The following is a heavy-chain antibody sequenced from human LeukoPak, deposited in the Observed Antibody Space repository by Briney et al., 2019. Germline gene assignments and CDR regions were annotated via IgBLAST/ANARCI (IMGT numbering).Heavy chain of an antibody. J-gene: IGHJ4*02. CDR2: IYYTGST. D-gene: IGHD6-13*01. Sequence: SETLSLTCTVSGDSVISYYWTWIRQPPGQGLEWIAYIYYTGSTNYNPSLKSRVTMSVDTSKNQFSLKLSSVTAADTAVYYCARGRSWQQLINWGQGTLVTVSS. CDR1: GDSVISYY. CDR3: ARGRSWQQLIN. V-gene: IGHV4-59*08.